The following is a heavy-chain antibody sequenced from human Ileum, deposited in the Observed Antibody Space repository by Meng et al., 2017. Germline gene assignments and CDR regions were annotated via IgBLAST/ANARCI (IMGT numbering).Heavy chain of an antibody. CDR1: GFTVSSSY. Sequence: GESLKISCAASGFTVSSSYMSWVRQAPGKGLEYVSVIYSGGSTYYADSVKGRFTISRDNSENTLYLQMKSLRAEDTAVYYCARDAYYDSSVGSFQHWGQGTLVTVSS. D-gene: IGHD3-22*01. J-gene: IGHJ1*01. V-gene: IGHV3-66*02. CDR2: IYSGGST. CDR3: ARDAYYDSSVGSFQH.